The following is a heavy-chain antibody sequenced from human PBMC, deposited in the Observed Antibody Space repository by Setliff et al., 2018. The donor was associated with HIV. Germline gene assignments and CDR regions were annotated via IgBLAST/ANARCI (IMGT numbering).Heavy chain of an antibody. V-gene: IGHV3-23*01. J-gene: IGHJ6*03. CDR3: AKVGLQFLEWLLSTPINYYYYYMDV. D-gene: IGHD3-3*01. Sequence: GSLRLSCAASGFTFSSYAMNWVRQAPGKGLEWVSTISGSGGSAYYADSVKGRFTISRDNSKNTLYLQMNSLRAEDTAVYYCAKVGLQFLEWLLSTPINYYYYYMDVWGKGTTVTVSS. CDR1: GFTFSSYA. CDR2: ISGSGGSA.